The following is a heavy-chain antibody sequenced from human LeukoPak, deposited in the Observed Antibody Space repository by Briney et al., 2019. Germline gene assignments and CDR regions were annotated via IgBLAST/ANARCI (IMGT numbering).Heavy chain of an antibody. D-gene: IGHD2-2*01. V-gene: IGHV3-7*03. Sequence: GGSLGLSCAASGFTFSSYWMSWVRQAPGKGLEWVANIKQDGSEKYYVDSVKGRFTISRDNAKNSLYLQMNSLRAEDTAVYYCARSRGVYCSSTSCYVAVAGAYYFDYWGQGTLVTVSS. CDR2: IKQDGSEK. J-gene: IGHJ4*02. CDR3: ARSRGVYCSSTSCYVAVAGAYYFDY. CDR1: GFTFSSYW.